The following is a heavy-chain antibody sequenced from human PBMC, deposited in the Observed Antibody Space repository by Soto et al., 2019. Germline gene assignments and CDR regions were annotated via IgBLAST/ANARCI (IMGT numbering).Heavy chain of an antibody. J-gene: IGHJ4*02. Sequence: QVQLQESGPGLVKPTQTLSLTCTVSGDSIGTGGYYWDWIRQHPGKGPEWIGYIHYSGNTSYNPSLTSRFTISLDTSKNQFSLHLSSVTAPYTAVYYCATNHDDISGRTPLLFDSWGQGTLVTVSS. V-gene: IGHV4-31*03. D-gene: IGHD3-22*01. CDR3: ATNHDDISGRTPLLFDS. CDR1: GDSIGTGGYY. CDR2: IHYSGNT.